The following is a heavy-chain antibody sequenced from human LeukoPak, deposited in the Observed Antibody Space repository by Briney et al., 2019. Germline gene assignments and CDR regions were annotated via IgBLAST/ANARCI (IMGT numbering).Heavy chain of an antibody. V-gene: IGHV3-23*01. CDR3: AKEGSYDILTGGLGNDY. Sequence: GGSLRLSCAASGFTFSSYGKSWVRQAPAKGLEWVSAICGSGGSTYYADSVKGRFTISRDNSKNTLYLQMNSLRAEDTAVYYCAKEGSYDILTGGLGNDYWGQGTLVTVSS. CDR1: GFTFSSYG. CDR2: ICGSGGST. D-gene: IGHD3-9*01. J-gene: IGHJ4*02.